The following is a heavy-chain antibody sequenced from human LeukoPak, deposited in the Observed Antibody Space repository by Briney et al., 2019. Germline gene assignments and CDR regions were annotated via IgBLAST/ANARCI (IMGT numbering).Heavy chain of an antibody. D-gene: IGHD2-15*01. CDR2: IYSGGTT. J-gene: IGHJ3*02. V-gene: IGHV3-53*01. Sequence: GGSLRLSCAASRFTVRSNYMSWVRQAPGKGLEWVSVIYSGGTTYYADSVKGRFTISRDNSKNTLFLQMNSLRAEDTAVYYCARGYCSDGISYWAGFDIWVQGTMVTVSS. CDR1: RFTVRSNY. CDR3: ARGYCSDGISYWAGFDI.